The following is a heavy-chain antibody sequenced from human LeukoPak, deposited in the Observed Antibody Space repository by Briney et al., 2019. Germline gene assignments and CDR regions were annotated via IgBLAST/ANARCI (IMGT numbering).Heavy chain of an antibody. V-gene: IGHV3-53*01. CDR2: IYTGGNT. CDR1: VFTVDSNY. J-gene: IGHJ4*02. D-gene: IGHD3-22*01. CDR3: ARGDDSGYYDYFDY. Sequence: GGCLRLSCAASVFTVDSNYLSWVRQAPWKGLEWVSTIYTGGNTYYAASVKGRFTISRDFSKNTVFLHMNSLRAEDTAMYYCARGDDSGYYDYFDYWGQGALVTVSS.